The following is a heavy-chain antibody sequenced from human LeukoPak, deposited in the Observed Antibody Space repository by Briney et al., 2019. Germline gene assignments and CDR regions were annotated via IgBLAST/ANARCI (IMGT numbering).Heavy chain of an antibody. CDR2: ISSSGSTI. CDR3: AKDDGDSSGYFPS. D-gene: IGHD3-22*01. Sequence: PGGSLRLSCAASGFTFSSYEMNWVRQAPGKGLEWVSYISSSGSTIYYADSVKGRFTISRDNSKNTLYLQMNSLRAEDTAVYYCAKDDGDSSGYFPSWGQGTLVTVSS. V-gene: IGHV3-48*03. J-gene: IGHJ5*02. CDR1: GFTFSSYE.